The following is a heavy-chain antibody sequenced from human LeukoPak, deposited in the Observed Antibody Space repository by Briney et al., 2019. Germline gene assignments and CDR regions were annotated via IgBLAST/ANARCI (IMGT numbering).Heavy chain of an antibody. Sequence: SETLSLTCTVSGGSVTSSSYYWGWIRQPPGKGLEWIGSMYYSGSTYYNPSLKSRVATSVDTSKNQVSLKLSSVTAADTAVYYCARGGYSYGYRTTYYYYMDVWGKGTTVTVSS. CDR2: MYYSGST. D-gene: IGHD5-18*01. J-gene: IGHJ6*03. CDR3: ARGGYSYGYRTTYYYYMDV. CDR1: GGSVTSSSYY. V-gene: IGHV4-39*07.